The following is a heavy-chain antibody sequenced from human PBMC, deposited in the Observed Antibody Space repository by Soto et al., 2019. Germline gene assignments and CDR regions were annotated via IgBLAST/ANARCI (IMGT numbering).Heavy chain of an antibody. D-gene: IGHD3-3*01. V-gene: IGHV1-8*01. Sequence: ASVKVSCTASGYTFTSYDINWVRQATGQGLEWMGWMNPNSGNTGYAQKFQGRVTMTRNTSISTAYMELSSLRSEDTAVYYCARQGKVLRFLEWLDYYYYMDVWGKGTTVTVSS. CDR1: GYTFTSYD. J-gene: IGHJ6*03. CDR2: MNPNSGNT. CDR3: ARQGKVLRFLEWLDYYYYMDV.